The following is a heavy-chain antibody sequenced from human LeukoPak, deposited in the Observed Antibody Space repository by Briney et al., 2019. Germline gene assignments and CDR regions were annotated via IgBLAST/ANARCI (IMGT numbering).Heavy chain of an antibody. J-gene: IGHJ2*01. D-gene: IGHD4-11*01. CDR1: GGSISSGDYY. CDR2: INHSGST. CDR3: ARRQFTWYFDL. Sequence: SETLSLTCTVSGGSISSGDYYWSWVRQPPGKGLEWIGEINHSGSTNYNPSLKSRVTISVDKSKNQFSLKLSSVTAADTAVYYCARRQFTWYFDLWGRGTLVTVSS. V-gene: IGHV4-4*02.